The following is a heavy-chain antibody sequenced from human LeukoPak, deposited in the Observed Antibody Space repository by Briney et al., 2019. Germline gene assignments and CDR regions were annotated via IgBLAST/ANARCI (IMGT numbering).Heavy chain of an antibody. CDR2: INSDSGGT. D-gene: IGHD4-17*01. V-gene: IGHV1-2*02. J-gene: IGHJ4*02. Sequence: ASVKVSCKASGYTFTGYYIDWVRQAPGQELEWMGWINSDSGGTNYAQKFQGRVTMTTDTSTSTAYMELSSLRSDDTAFYYCARDTITVTTPYFDYWGQGTLVTVPS. CDR1: GYTFTGYY. CDR3: ARDTITVTTPYFDY.